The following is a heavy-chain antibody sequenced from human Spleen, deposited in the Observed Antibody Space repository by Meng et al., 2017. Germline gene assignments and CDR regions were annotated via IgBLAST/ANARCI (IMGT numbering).Heavy chain of an antibody. J-gene: IGHJ5*02. V-gene: IGHV4-4*02. D-gene: IGHD1-1*01. CDR3: ARYNYHNSGNDFDP. CDR2: IFHSGRA. Sequence: TGVGRVELCRTLSLICAVCGGSISSSNRWSWGRQRPGKGLELIGEIFHSGRATYTHSLKSRVTISLDQPKHQFSLKLSSETAADTDIDYYARYNYHNSGNDFDPWGQGTLVTVSS. CDR1: GGSISSSNR.